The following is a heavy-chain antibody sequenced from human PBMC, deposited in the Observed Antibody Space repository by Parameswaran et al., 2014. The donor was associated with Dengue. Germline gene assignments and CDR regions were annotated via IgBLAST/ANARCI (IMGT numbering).Heavy chain of an antibody. CDR3: ARGPDSSGY. D-gene: IGHD2-15*01. CDR2: ISSNGGST. Sequence: VRQAPGKGLEYVSAISSNGGSTYYANSVKGRFTISRDNSKNTLYLQMGSLRAEDMAVYYCARGPDSSGYWGQGTLVTVSS. J-gene: IGHJ4*02. V-gene: IGHV3-64*01.